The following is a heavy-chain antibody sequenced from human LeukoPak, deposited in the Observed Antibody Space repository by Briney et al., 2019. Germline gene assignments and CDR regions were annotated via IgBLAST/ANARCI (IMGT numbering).Heavy chain of an antibody. CDR2: IYHSGST. CDR1: GGSISSSNW. Sequence: PSGTLSLTCAVSGGSISSSNWWSWVRQPPGKGLEWIGEIYHSGSTNYNPSLKSRVTISVDKSKNQFSLKLSSVTAADTAVYYCARGLQQLEQDYYYYYGMDVWGKGTTVTVSS. D-gene: IGHD6-13*01. J-gene: IGHJ6*04. V-gene: IGHV4-4*02. CDR3: ARGLQQLEQDYYYYYGMDV.